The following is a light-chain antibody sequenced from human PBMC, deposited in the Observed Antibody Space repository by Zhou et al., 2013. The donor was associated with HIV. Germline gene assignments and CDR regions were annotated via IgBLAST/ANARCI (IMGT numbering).Light chain of an antibody. J-gene: IGKJ4*01. CDR3: QHYYNSPLG. V-gene: IGKV1-17*01. Sequence: DIQMTQSPSSLSASVGDRVTISCRASQDIRNDLGWYQQRPGKAPKRLIYSASTLQSGVPSRFSGNGSGTEFTLTISSLQSEDFATYYCQHYYNSPLGFGGGTKVEIK. CDR1: QDIRND. CDR2: SAS.